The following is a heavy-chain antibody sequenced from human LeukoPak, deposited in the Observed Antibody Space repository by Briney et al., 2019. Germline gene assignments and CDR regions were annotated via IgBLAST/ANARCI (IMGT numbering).Heavy chain of an antibody. CDR2: IIPIFGTA. D-gene: IGHD1-14*01. J-gene: IGHJ4*02. V-gene: IGHV1-69*05. CDR1: GGTFSSYA. Sequence: ASVKVSCKASGGTFSSYAISWVRQAPGQGLEWMGGIIPIFGTANYAQKFQGRVTITRDTSASTAYMELRSLRSEDTAVYYCAKGAGFAEPLPDYWGQGTLVTVSS. CDR3: AKGAGFAEPLPDY.